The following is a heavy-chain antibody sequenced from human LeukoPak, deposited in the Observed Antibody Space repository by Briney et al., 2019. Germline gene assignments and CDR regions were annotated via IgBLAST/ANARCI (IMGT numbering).Heavy chain of an antibody. J-gene: IGHJ4*02. D-gene: IGHD2-2*01. CDR2: IKPDGSEK. CDR1: GFRFSSFW. V-gene: IGHV3-7*05. Sequence: GGSLRLTCADSGFRFSSFWRSWVRQAPGKGLEWVANIKPDGSEKYYVDSVKGRFTISRDNAKNSLYLEMHSLRVEDTAVYYCASQPLDFWGQGTLVTVSS. CDR3: ASQPLDF.